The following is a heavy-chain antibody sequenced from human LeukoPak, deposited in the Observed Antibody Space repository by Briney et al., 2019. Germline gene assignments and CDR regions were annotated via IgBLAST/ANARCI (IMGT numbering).Heavy chain of an antibody. V-gene: IGHV3-48*03. CDR2: ISSSGSTI. CDR3: ARTRWDIVVVPAAVFDY. Sequence: PGGSLRLSCAASGFTFSSYEMNWVRQAPGKGLEWVSYISSSGSTIYYADSVKGRFTISRDNAKNSLYLQMNSLRAEDTAVYYCARTRWDIVVVPAAVFDYWGQGTLVTVSS. J-gene: IGHJ4*02. D-gene: IGHD2-2*01. CDR1: GFTFSSYE.